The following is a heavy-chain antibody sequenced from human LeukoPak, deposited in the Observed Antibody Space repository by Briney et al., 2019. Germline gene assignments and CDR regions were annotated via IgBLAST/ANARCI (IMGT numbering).Heavy chain of an antibody. CDR3: ARSTYCSSTSYFEGWYFDL. D-gene: IGHD2-2*01. CDR2: IYTSGST. V-gene: IGHV4-4*07. CDR1: GGSISSYY. J-gene: IGHJ2*01. Sequence: SETLSLTCTVSGGSISSYYWSWIRQPAGKGLEWIGRIYTSGSTNYNPSLKSRVTISVDKSKNQFSLKLSSVTAADTAVYYCARSTYCSSTSYFEGWYFDLWGRGTLVTVSS.